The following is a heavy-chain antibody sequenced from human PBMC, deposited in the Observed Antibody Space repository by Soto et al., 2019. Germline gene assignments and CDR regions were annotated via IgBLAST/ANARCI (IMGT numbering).Heavy chain of an antibody. V-gene: IGHV4-4*02. J-gene: IGHJ4*02. CDR3: ARLPARSSSPFFDY. CDR1: GGSISSSNW. CDR2: IYHSGGT. D-gene: IGHD6-6*01. Sequence: QVQLQESGPGLVKPSGTLSLTCAVSGGSISSSNWWSWVRQPPGKGLEWIGEIYHSGGTNYNPSLRSRFTISVDKSKNQFSLKLSSVTAADTAVYYCARLPARSSSPFFDYWGQGTLVTVSS.